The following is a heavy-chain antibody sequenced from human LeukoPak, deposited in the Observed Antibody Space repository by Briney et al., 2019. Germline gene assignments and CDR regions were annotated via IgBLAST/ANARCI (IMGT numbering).Heavy chain of an antibody. J-gene: IGHJ4*02. CDR2: ISYDGSNK. D-gene: IGHD3-10*01. V-gene: IGHV3-30-3*01. CDR3: ASDGRTYGSGSYRYPLDY. CDR1: GFTFSSYA. Sequence: GGSLRLPCAASGFTFSSYAMHWVRQAPGKGLEWVAVISYDGSNKYYADSVKGRFTISRDNSKNTLYLQMNSLRAEDTAVYYCASDGRTYGSGSYRYPLDYWGQGALVTVSS.